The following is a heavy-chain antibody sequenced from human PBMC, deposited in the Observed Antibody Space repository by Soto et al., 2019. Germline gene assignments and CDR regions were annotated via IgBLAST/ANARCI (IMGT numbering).Heavy chain of an antibody. CDR1: GFTFSSYA. CDR2: ISGSGGST. D-gene: IGHD4-17*01. CDR3: AKSSRHTYGDYITDYFDY. V-gene: IGHV3-23*01. Sequence: EVQLLESGGGLVQPGGSLRLSCAASGFTFSSYAMSWVRQAPGKGLEWVSAISGSGGSTYYADSVKGRFTMSRDNPKNTLYLQMNSLRAEDTALYYCAKSSRHTYGDYITDYFDYWGQGTLVTVSS. J-gene: IGHJ4*02.